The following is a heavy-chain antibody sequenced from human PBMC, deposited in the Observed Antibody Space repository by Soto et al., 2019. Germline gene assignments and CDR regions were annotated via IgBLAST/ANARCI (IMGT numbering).Heavy chain of an antibody. V-gene: IGHV1-18*01. CDR3: AIDYNRDTTMARDAFDF. D-gene: IGHD5-18*01. Sequence: SVKVSCKASGYTFTSYGIGWVDQAPGQEKELMGWISAYNGNTNYAQNLQDRVTMTTDTSTSTAYMELRSLRSDDTSMYYCAIDYNRDTTMARDAFDFWGQGTIVTVSS. J-gene: IGHJ3*01. CDR2: ISAYNGNT. CDR1: GYTFTSYG.